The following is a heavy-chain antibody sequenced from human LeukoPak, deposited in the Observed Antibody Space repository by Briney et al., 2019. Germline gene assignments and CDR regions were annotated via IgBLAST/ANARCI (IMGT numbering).Heavy chain of an antibody. CDR1: GFTFSSYG. CDR2: ISYDGSNK. CDR3: AKDPSKQQLPPGGWFDP. J-gene: IGHJ5*02. D-gene: IGHD6-13*01. V-gene: IGHV3-30*18. Sequence: GGSLRLSCAASGFTFSSYGTHWVRQAPGKGLEWVAVISYDGSNKYYADSVKGRFTISRDNSKNTLYLQMNSLRAEDTAVYYCAKDPSKQQLPPGGWFDPWGQGTLVTVSS.